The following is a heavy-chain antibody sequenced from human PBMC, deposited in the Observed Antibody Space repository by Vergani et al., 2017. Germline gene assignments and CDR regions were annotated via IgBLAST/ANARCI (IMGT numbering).Heavy chain of an antibody. D-gene: IGHD4-11*01. CDR1: GSSFTSYW. V-gene: IGHV5-51*01. Sequence: EVQLVPSGAEVKPPGASLKISCKGSGSSFTSYWIGWVRQLPGKGLEWMGIIYPGDSDTRYSPSFQGQVTISADKSISTACLQWSSLKASDTAMYYCARLRGTTVATPNFDYWGQGTLVTVSS. J-gene: IGHJ4*02. CDR2: IYPGDSDT. CDR3: ARLRGTTVATPNFDY.